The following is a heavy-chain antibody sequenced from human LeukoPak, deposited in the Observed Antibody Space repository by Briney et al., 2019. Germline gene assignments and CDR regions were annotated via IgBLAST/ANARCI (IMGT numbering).Heavy chain of an antibody. D-gene: IGHD3-16*02. J-gene: IGHJ4*02. CDR1: GGSFSGYY. V-gene: IGHV4-34*01. Sequence: SETLSLTCAVYGGSFSGYYSSWIRHPPGKGLEWIGEINHSGSTNYNPSLKSRFTISVDTSKNQFSLKLSSVTAADTAVYYCARYVWGSYPTFEDYWGQGTLVTVSS. CDR2: INHSGST. CDR3: ARYVWGSYPTFEDY.